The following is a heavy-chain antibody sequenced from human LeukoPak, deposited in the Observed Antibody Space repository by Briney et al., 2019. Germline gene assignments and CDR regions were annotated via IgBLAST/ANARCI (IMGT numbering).Heavy chain of an antibody. CDR2: IFPILGIA. D-gene: IGHD5-24*01. CDR1: GGTFSSYA. V-gene: IGHV1-69*04. Sequence: ASVKVSCKASGGTFSSYAISWVRQAPGQGLEWMGRIFPILGIANYAQNFQGRVTITADKSTSTAYMELSSLRSEDTAVYYCARGRDGFNLEIDYWGQGTLVTVSS. J-gene: IGHJ4*02. CDR3: ARGRDGFNLEIDY.